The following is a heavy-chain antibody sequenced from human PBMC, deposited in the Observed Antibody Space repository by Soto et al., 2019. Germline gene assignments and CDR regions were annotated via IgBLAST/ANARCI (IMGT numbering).Heavy chain of an antibody. J-gene: IGHJ6*02. Sequence: GASVKVSCKASGYTFSGYYIHWLRQAPGQGLEWMGWINPNSGGTNYAQKFQGRVTVTRDTPTSTAYMELSRLTSDDTAVYYCARSLTEGYCTITGCYTRPLYDMDVWGQGTTVTVSS. V-gene: IGHV1-2*02. CDR3: ARSLTEGYCTITGCYTRPLYDMDV. CDR1: GYTFSGYY. D-gene: IGHD2-2*02. CDR2: INPNSGGT.